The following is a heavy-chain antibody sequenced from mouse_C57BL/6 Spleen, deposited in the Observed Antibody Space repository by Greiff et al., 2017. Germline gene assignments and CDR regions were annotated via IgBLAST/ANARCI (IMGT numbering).Heavy chain of an antibody. V-gene: IGHV6-6*01. CDR3: TRSVVRNFDY. CDR2: IRNKANNPAT. D-gene: IGHD2-2*01. CDR1: GFTFSDAW. J-gene: IGHJ2*01. Sequence: EVKLVESGGGLVQPGGSMKLSCAASGFTFSDAWMDWVRQSPEKGLEWVAEIRNKANNPATYYAESVKGRFTISRDDYKSSVYLQMNSLRAEDTGIYYCTRSVVRNFDYWGQGTTLTVSS.